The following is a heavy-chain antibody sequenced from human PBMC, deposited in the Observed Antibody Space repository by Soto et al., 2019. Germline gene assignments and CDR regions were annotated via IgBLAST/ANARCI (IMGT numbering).Heavy chain of an antibody. D-gene: IGHD3-3*01. Sequence: SETLSLTCTVSGGSISSSSYYWGWIRQPPGKGLEWIGSIYYSGSTYYTASLKSRVTISVDTSKNQFSLKLSSVTAADTAVYYCARGRITIFGVVIRDAFDIWGQGTMVTVSS. CDR3: ARGRITIFGVVIRDAFDI. CDR1: GGSISSSSYY. CDR2: IYYSGST. V-gene: IGHV4-39*01. J-gene: IGHJ3*02.